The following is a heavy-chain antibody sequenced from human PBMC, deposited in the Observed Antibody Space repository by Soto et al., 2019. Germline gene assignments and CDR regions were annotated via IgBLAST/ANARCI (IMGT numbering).Heavy chain of an antibody. CDR3: AKDPQPEGPILSLAPVSTPDGVDV. CDR1: RFTFTTYA. V-gene: IGHV3-23*01. Sequence: EVQLLQSGGGLVRPGRSLTLSCAASRFTFTTYAMTWVRQAPGKGLEWVSSVTANGGRSYYADSVKGRFTISRDSSKNPLYLQMNSRRADDTPVYSLAKDPQPEGPILSLAPVSTPDGVDVWGQGTTVTVS. CDR2: VTANGGRS. J-gene: IGHJ6*01. D-gene: IGHD3-3*01.